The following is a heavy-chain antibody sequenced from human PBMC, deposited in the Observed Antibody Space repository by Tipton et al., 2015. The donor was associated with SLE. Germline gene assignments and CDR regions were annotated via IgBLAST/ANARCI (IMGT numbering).Heavy chain of an antibody. CDR1: GDSMSSSNYY. J-gene: IGHJ4*02. D-gene: IGHD2-2*01. Sequence: TLSLTCTVSGDSMSSSNYYWGWIRRPPGKGLEWIGSMYYSESTYYNPSLKSRVSMLGDTSKNQFSLKLTSVTAADTAVYYCVRHSTSWFLGIPYWRQGTLVTVSS. CDR3: VRHSTSWFLGIPY. V-gene: IGHV4-39*07. CDR2: MYYSEST.